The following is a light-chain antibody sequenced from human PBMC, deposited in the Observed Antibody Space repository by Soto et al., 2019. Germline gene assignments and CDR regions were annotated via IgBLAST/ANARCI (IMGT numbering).Light chain of an antibody. V-gene: IGLV2-14*01. J-gene: IGLJ1*01. CDR3: SSYTSSSTYV. CDR1: SSDVGGYNY. CDR2: DVT. Sequence: LTQPASVSGSPGQSITISCTGTSSDVGGYNYVSWYQQHPGKAPKLMICDVTNRPSGVSNRFSGSKSGSTASLTISGLQAEDEADYYCSSYTSSSTYVFGTGTKHTVL.